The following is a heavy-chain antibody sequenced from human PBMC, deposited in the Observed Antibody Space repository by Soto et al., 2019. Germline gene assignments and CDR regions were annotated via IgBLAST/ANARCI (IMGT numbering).Heavy chain of an antibody. CDR2: INSDGSVS. J-gene: IGHJ6*03. Sequence: EVQLVESGGGLVQPGGSLRLSCAASGFTFSNYWMYWVRQAPGKGLEWVSRINSDGSVSSHADSVKGRLTISRDNVKNTLYLHVDSPRAEDTAVYYCARGYCVGGTCYSLAGSFYYYMDVWGKGTTVTVFS. V-gene: IGHV3-74*02. CDR1: GFTFSNYW. CDR3: ARGYCVGGTCYSLAGSFYYYMDV. D-gene: IGHD2-15*01.